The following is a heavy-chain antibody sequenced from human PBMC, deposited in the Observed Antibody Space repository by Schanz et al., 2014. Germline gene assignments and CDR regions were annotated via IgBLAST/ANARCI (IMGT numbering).Heavy chain of an antibody. D-gene: IGHD6-13*01. CDR1: GGTFSTYV. V-gene: IGHV1-69*04. Sequence: QVQLVQSGAEVKKPGSSVKVSCTASGGTFSTYVVVCVRQAPGQGLEWMGRIIPILGIANYAQKFQGRVTMTTDTSTSTSYMELTSLRSDDTAVYYCARDGVDAAAGGNYWGQGTLVTVSS. CDR2: IIPILGIA. CDR3: ARDGVDAAAGGNY. J-gene: IGHJ4*02.